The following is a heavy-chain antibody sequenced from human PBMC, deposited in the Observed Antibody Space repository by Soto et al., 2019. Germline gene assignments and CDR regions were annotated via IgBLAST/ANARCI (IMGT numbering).Heavy chain of an antibody. Sequence: ASVTVSCQTSGYTFTSYGSSWVRQAPGQGLEWMGWISAYNGNTNYAQKLQGRVTMTTDTSTSTAYMELRSLRSDDTAVYYCARDYSFDYWGQGTLVTVSS. CDR2: ISAYNGNT. J-gene: IGHJ4*02. CDR3: ARDYSFDY. CDR1: GYTFTSYG. D-gene: IGHD2-15*01. V-gene: IGHV1-18*01.